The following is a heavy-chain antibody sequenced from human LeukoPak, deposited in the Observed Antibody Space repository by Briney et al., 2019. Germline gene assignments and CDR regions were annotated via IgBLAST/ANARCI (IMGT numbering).Heavy chain of an antibody. CDR3: ARSLSD. CDR2: IKQDGSEK. Sequence: PGGSLRLSCVASGFTFSSYWMSWVRQAPGKGLEWVANIKQDGSEKYYVDSVKGRFTISRDNAKNTLYLQMNSLRVEDTAVYYCARSLSDWGQGTLVTVSS. V-gene: IGHV3-7*01. J-gene: IGHJ4*02. CDR1: GFTFSSYW.